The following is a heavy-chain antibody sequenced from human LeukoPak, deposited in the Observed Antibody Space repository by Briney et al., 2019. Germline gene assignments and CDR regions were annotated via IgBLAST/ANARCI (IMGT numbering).Heavy chain of an antibody. J-gene: IGHJ4*01. CDR1: GGTFSSYA. CDR2: IIPIFGTA. Sequence: GASVKVSCKASGGTFSSYAISWVRQAPGQGLEWMGGIIPIFGTANYAQKFQGRVTITADESTSTAYMELSSLGSEDTAVYYCARDMVGMGFDYWGQGTLVTVSS. V-gene: IGHV1-69*13. CDR3: ARDMVGMGFDY. D-gene: IGHD4/OR15-4a*01.